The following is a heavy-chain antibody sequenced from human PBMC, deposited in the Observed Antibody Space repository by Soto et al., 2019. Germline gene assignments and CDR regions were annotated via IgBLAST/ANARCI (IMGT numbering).Heavy chain of an antibody. CDR1: GGSFSGYY. CDR3: ARGHLSSSWYYYYGMDV. J-gene: IGHJ6*02. Sequence: SETLSLTCAVYGGSFSGYYWSWIRQPPGKGLEWIGEINHSGSTNYNPSLKSRVTISVDTSKNQFSLKLSSVTAADTAVYYCARGHLSSSWYYYYGMDVWGQGTTVTVSS. CDR2: INHSGST. D-gene: IGHD6-13*01. V-gene: IGHV4-34*01.